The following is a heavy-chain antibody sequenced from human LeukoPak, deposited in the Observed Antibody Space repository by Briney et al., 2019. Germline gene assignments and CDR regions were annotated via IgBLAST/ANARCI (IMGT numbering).Heavy chain of an antibody. CDR3: VRDHYYDSSVAY. CDR2: IYYSWIT. CDR1: GASLSSSSYY. V-gene: IGHV4-39*07. D-gene: IGHD3-22*01. Sequence: SETLSLTCTVSGASLSSSSYYWRWLRQPPGEGLEYFGRIYYSWITYYSPSLKSRVTISLDTSKNQFSLKMTSVTAADTAMYYCVRDHYYDSSVAYWGQGTLVTVSS. J-gene: IGHJ4*02.